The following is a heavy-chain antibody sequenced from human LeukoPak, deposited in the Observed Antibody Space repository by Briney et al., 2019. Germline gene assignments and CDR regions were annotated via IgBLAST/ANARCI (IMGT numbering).Heavy chain of an antibody. CDR2: ITSSGTYI. D-gene: IGHD2-21*01. Sequence: GGSLRLSCAASGFTFSDYYMGWIRQAPGKGLEWVSSITSSGTYIYYADSVKGRFTISRDNAKNSLYLQMNSLRAEDTAVYYCARDRANIVVVSASEYWGQGTLVTVS. CDR3: ARDRANIVVVSASEY. J-gene: IGHJ4*02. V-gene: IGHV3-11*04. CDR1: GFTFSDYY.